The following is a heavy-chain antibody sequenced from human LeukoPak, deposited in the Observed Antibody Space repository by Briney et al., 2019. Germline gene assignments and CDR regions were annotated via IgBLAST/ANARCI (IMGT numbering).Heavy chain of an antibody. CDR1: GGSISSYY. Sequence: PSETLSLTCTVSGGSISSYYWSWIRQPPGKGLEWIGYIYYSGSTNYNPSLKGRVTISVDTSKNQFSLKLSSVTAADTAVYYCARLWDTGDNADGYWGQGTLVTVSS. V-gene: IGHV4-59*08. CDR2: IYYSGST. D-gene: IGHD7-27*01. J-gene: IGHJ4*02. CDR3: ARLWDTGDNADGY.